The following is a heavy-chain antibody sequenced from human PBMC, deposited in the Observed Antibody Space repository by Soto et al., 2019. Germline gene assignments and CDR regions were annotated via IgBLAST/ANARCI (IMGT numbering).Heavy chain of an antibody. CDR3: ARVVAGGCDY. D-gene: IGHD3-16*01. V-gene: IGHV3-21*01. Sequence: EVQLVESGGGLVKPGGSLRLSCAASGFTFSSYSMNWVHQAPGKGLEWVSSISSSSSYIYYADSVKGRFTISRDNAKNSLYLQMNSLRAEDTAVYYCARVVAGGCDYWGQGTLVTVSS. CDR1: GFTFSSYS. J-gene: IGHJ4*02. CDR2: ISSSSSYI.